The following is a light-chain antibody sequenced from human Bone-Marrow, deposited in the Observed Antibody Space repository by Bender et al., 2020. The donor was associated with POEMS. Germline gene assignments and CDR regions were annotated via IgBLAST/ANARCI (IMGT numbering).Light chain of an antibody. CDR2: GYN. V-gene: IGLV1-36*01. J-gene: IGLJ3*02. CDR3: QSYDNSLGGWV. Sequence: QSVLTQPPSVSEVPRQRVTISCSGSSSNIGNNPVNWYQQLPGKAPKLLIYGYNNRPSGVPDRFSGSKSGTSASLAITGLQAEDEGDYYCQSYDNSLGGWVFGGGTKLTVL. CDR1: SSNIGNNP.